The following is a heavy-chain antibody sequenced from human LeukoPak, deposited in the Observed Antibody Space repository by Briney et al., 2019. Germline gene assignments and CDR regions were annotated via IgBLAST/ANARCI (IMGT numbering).Heavy chain of an antibody. V-gene: IGHV1-18*01. CDR3: ARDRVYCSSTSCYAGIGLGDY. D-gene: IGHD2-2*01. Sequence: GASVKVSCKASGYTFTSYGISWVRQAPGQGLEWMGWISAYNGNTNYAQKLQGRVTMTTDTYTSTAYMELRSLRSDDTAVYYCARDRVYCSSTSCYAGIGLGDYRGQGTLVTVSS. J-gene: IGHJ4*02. CDR1: GYTFTSYG. CDR2: ISAYNGNT.